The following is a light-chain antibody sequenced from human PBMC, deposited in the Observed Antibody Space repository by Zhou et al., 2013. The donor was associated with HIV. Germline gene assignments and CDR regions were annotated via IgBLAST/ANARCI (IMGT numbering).Light chain of an antibody. CDR2: KAS. CDR1: QTISNW. V-gene: IGKV1-5*03. Sequence: DIQMTQSPSTLSASVGDRVTITCRASQTISNWLAWYQHKPGKAPKLLISKASSLESGVPSRFSGSGSGTEFTLTISSLQLEDFATYYCLQHNSLPQTFGQGTKVEIK. CDR3: LQHNSLPQT. J-gene: IGKJ1*01.